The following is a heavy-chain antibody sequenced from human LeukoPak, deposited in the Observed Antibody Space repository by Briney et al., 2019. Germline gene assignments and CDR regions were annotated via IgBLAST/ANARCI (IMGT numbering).Heavy chain of an antibody. CDR2: ISYTGNS. CDR1: GVSITGYF. V-gene: IGHV4-59*01. D-gene: IGHD6-25*01. J-gene: IGHJ3*01. Sequence: NPSETLSLTCSVSGVSITGYFWSWIRQPPGKGLEWISYISYTGNSNYNPSLNSRVTISLDASNNQFSLRLNSLTPADTAVYYCARDSAYSSDWPDAFDVWGHGTVVTVSS. CDR3: ARDSAYSSDWPDAFDV.